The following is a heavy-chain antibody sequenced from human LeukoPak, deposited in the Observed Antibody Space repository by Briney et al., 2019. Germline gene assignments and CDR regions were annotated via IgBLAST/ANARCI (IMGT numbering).Heavy chain of an antibody. Sequence: PSETLSLTCTVSGGSISSGSYYWSWIRQPAGKGLEWIGRIYTSGSTNYNPSLKSRVTISVDTSKNQFSLRLRSVTAADTAVYYCARGWIQLWVFDCWGQGTLVTVSS. CDR3: ARGWIQLWVFDC. V-gene: IGHV4-61*02. D-gene: IGHD5-18*01. J-gene: IGHJ4*02. CDR1: GGSISSGSYY. CDR2: IYTSGST.